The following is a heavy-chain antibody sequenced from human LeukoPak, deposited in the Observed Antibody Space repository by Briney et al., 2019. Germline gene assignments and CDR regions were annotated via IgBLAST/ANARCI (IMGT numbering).Heavy chain of an antibody. CDR3: ARDAFYCSSTACPKVDY. CDR2: IYHSGNT. V-gene: IGHV4-38-2*02. D-gene: IGHD2-2*01. CDR1: GYSITSGYN. J-gene: IGHJ4*02. Sequence: SETLSLTCTVSGYSITSGYNWAWIWQPPGKGLEWIGSIYHSGNTYYNPSLKSRVTISVDTSKNQFSLKLSSVTAADTAVYYCARDAFYCSSTACPKVDYWGQGALVTVSS.